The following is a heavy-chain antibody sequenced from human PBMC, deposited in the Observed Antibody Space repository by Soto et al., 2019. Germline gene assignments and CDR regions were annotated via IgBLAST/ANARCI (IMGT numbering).Heavy chain of an antibody. Sequence: QVQLVESGGGVVQPGRSLRLSCAASGFTFSTYDMHWVRQAPGKGLEWVAVISSDGSNEYSADSVKGRFTISRDNSKNTLYVQMNSLRAEDTAVYYCAKVLGDSRSDDGADYWGQGTLVTVSS. V-gene: IGHV3-30*18. CDR3: AKVLGDSRSDDGADY. CDR1: GFTFSTYD. D-gene: IGHD6-13*01. J-gene: IGHJ4*02. CDR2: ISSDGSNE.